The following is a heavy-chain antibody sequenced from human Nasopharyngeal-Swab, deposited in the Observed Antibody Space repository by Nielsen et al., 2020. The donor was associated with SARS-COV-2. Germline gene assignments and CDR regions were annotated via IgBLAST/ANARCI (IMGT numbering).Heavy chain of an antibody. D-gene: IGHD6-19*01. Sequence: GGSLRLSFAASGFPFSSYALPWFPQAPGKGLDWVSVIGTAGDTYYPGSVKGRFTISRENAKNSLYLQMNSLRAGDTAVYYFARNMAVAGDGLTGPYYYGMDVWGQGTTVTVSS. J-gene: IGHJ6*02. CDR2: IGTAGDT. CDR1: GFPFSSYA. V-gene: IGHV3-13*01. CDR3: ARNMAVAGDGLTGPYYYGMDV.